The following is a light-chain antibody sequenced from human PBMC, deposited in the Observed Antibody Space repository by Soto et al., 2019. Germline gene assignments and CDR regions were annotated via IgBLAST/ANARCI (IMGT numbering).Light chain of an antibody. CDR2: EGS. V-gene: IGLV2-23*01. CDR3: CSYAGSSTRVV. Sequence: QSALTQPASVSGSPGQSITISCTGTSIDVGSYNLVSWYQQHPGKAPKLMIYEGSQRPSGVSNRFSGSKSGNTASLTISGLQAEDEADYYCCSYAGSSTRVVFGGGTKLTVL. CDR1: SIDVGSYNL. J-gene: IGLJ2*01.